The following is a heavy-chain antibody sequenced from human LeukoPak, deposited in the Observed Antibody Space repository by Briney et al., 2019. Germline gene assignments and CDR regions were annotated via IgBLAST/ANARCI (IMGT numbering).Heavy chain of an antibody. CDR1: GGSISSYY. CDR3: ARALDYGDYTLPDY. CDR2: IYYSGST. D-gene: IGHD4-17*01. V-gene: IGHV4-59*01. Sequence: SETLSLTCTVPGGSISSYYWSWIRQPPGKGLEWIAYIYYSGSTNYNPSLKSRVTISVDTSKNQFSLKLSSVTAADTAVYYCARALDYGDYTLPDYWGQGTLVTVSS. J-gene: IGHJ4*02.